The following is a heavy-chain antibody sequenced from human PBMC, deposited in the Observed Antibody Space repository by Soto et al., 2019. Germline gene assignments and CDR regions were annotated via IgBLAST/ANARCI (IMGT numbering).Heavy chain of an antibody. Sequence: QVQLQQWGAGLLKPSETLSLTCAVYGGSFSGYYWSWIRQPPGKGLEWIGEINHSGSTNYNPSLKSRVTISVDTSKNQFSLKLSSVTAADTAVYYCARGPLYYGSGSYFWFDPWGQGTLGTVSS. D-gene: IGHD3-10*01. CDR1: GGSFSGYY. J-gene: IGHJ5*02. V-gene: IGHV4-34*01. CDR2: INHSGST. CDR3: ARGPLYYGSGSYFWFDP.